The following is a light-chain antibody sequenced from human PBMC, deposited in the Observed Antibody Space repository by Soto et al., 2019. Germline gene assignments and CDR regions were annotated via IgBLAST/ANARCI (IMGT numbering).Light chain of an antibody. Sequence: DIQMTQSPSTLSASVGDRVTITCRASQSVTTWLAWYKQKPGKAPKLLIYKASNLESGLPSRFTGSGSGTEFTLTISGLQSDDFATYYCQQYSTYPITFGQGTRLEIK. CDR3: QQYSTYPIT. CDR2: KAS. CDR1: QSVTTW. V-gene: IGKV1-5*03. J-gene: IGKJ5*01.